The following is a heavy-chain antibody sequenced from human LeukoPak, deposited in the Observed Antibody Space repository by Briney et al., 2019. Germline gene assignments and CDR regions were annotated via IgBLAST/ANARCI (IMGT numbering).Heavy chain of an antibody. CDR1: GLTVSSNS. V-gene: IGHV3-21*04. D-gene: IGHD5-12*01. CDR2: ITSSSSYI. J-gene: IGHJ4*02. Sequence: GGSLRLSCTVSGLTVSSNSMSWVRQAPGKGLEWVSSITSSSSYIYYADSVKGRFTISRDNAKKSLSLQMNSPRAEDTAVYYCAKGSTPYSGYDHTDYWGQGTLVTVSS. CDR3: AKGSTPYSGYDHTDY.